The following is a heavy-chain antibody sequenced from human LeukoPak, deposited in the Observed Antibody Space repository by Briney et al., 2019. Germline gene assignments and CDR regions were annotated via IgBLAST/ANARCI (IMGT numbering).Heavy chain of an antibody. J-gene: IGHJ5*02. V-gene: IGHV1-8*01. CDR2: MHPKSGNT. CDR3: ARTHYDYVWGSYRFNWFDP. D-gene: IGHD3-16*02. Sequence: ASVKVSCKASGYTFTSYDINWVRQATGQGLEWMGWMHPKSGNTGYAQKFQGRVTMTRNTSISTAYMELSRLRSEDTAVYYCARTHYDYVWGSYRFNWFDPWGQGTLVTVSS. CDR1: GYTFTSYD.